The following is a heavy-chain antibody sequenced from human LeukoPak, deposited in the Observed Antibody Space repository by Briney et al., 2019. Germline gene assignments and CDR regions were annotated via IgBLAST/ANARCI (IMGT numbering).Heavy chain of an antibody. J-gene: IGHJ4*02. CDR3: ASTQYFNSNAFDY. V-gene: IGHV3-23*01. CDR2: ISNGGAGT. D-gene: IGHD2-8*01. CDR1: GFNFRSHA. Sequence: GESLRLSCAASGFNFRSHAMSWVRQAPGKGLEWVSVISNGGAGTYYADSVKGRFTISRDNSKSTLYLQMSSLRAEDTAVYYCASTQYFNSNAFDYWGQGTLVTVSS.